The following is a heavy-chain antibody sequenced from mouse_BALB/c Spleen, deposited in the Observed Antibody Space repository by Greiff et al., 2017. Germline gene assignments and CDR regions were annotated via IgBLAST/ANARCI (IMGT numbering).Heavy chain of an antibody. D-gene: IGHD4-1*01. CDR1: GYTFTSYD. CDR3: ARSWVDD. CDR2: IYPGDGST. V-gene: IGHV1S56*01. J-gene: IGHJ2*01. Sequence: QVQLKESGPELVKPGALVKISCTASGYTFTSYDINWVQQRPGQGLEWIGWIYPGDGSTKYTEKFKGKATLTADKSSSTAFMQLSSLTSESSAVDYCARSWVDDWGQGTTLTVSS.